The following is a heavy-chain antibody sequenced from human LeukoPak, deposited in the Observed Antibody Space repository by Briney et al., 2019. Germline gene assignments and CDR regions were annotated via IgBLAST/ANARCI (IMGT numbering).Heavy chain of an antibody. Sequence: SETLSLTCTVSVGPISSYYWSWIPQPPGKGLQWIGYIYYSGSTNYNPSLKSRVTISVDTSKNQFSLRLTSVTAADTAVYYCARSLAYGDSDYWGQGTLVTVSS. J-gene: IGHJ4*02. V-gene: IGHV4-59*01. D-gene: IGHD4-17*01. CDR1: VGPISSYY. CDR3: ARSLAYGDSDY. CDR2: IYYSGST.